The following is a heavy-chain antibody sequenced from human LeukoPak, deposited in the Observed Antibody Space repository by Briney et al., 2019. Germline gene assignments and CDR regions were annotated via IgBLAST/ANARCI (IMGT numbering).Heavy chain of an antibody. CDR3: ARAPPAMYYYGSGSYGYYYYMDV. D-gene: IGHD3-10*01. V-gene: IGHV3-30*12. J-gene: IGHJ6*03. CDR1: GLTFRRYG. CDR2: IESDESIR. Sequence: GGSLRLSCAASGLTFRRYGMHWVRQTPGKGLEWVAFIESDESIRQYADLVKGRFTISRDNAKNSLYLQMNGLRAEDTAVYYCARAPPAMYYYGSGSYGYYYYMDVWGKGTTVTVSS.